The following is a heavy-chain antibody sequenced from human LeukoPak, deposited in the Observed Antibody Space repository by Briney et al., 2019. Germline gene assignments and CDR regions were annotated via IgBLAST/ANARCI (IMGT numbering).Heavy chain of an antibody. J-gene: IGHJ4*02. D-gene: IGHD5-18*01. V-gene: IGHV4-39*01. CDR3: ARPHRGYSYGFDY. Sequence: SETLSLTCTVSGGSISSSSYNWGWLRQPPGQGREWIGSSYYSGSTYYNPSLKSRVTLAVAMSKKQFSLKVSSVTAADTAVYYCARPHRGYSYGFDYWGQGTLVTVSS. CDR2: SYYSGST. CDR1: GGSISSSSYN.